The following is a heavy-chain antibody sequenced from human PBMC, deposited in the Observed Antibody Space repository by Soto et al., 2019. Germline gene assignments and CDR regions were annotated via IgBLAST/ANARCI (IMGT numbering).Heavy chain of an antibody. CDR2: ISGSGGST. J-gene: IGHJ4*02. CDR3: AKDFNARGDYSFDY. Sequence: GGSLRLSCAASGFTFSSYAMSWVRQAPGKGLEWASAISGSGGSTYYADSVKGRFTISRDNSKNTLYLQMNSLRAEDTAVYYCAKDFNARGDYSFDYWGQGTLVTVS. V-gene: IGHV3-23*01. CDR1: GFTFSSYA. D-gene: IGHD4-17*01.